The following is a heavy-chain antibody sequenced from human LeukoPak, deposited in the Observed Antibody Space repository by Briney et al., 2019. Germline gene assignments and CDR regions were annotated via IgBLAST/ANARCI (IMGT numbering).Heavy chain of an antibody. J-gene: IGHJ6*03. V-gene: IGHV3-48*03. CDR2: ISSSGSII. CDR3: ARDAWGYYYMDV. D-gene: IGHD7-27*01. CDR1: GFTFDDYA. Sequence: GGSLRLSCAASGFTFDDYAMHWVRQAPGKGLEWVSYISSSGSIICYADSVKGRFTISRDNAKNSVYLQMNSLRAEDTDVYYCARDAWGYYYMDVWGKGTTVTVSS.